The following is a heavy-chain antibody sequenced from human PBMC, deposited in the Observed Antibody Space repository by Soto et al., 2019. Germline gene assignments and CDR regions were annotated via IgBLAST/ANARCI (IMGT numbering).Heavy chain of an antibody. CDR1: GFTFSSYW. Sequence: VGSLRLSCAASGFTFSSYWMSWVRQAPGKGLEWVANIKQDGSEKYYVDSVKGRFTISRDNSKNTVYLQMNSLSVGDTAVYLWAKVDVSTAGSFDYWGQGALVTVSS. J-gene: IGHJ4*02. V-gene: IGHV3-7*03. D-gene: IGHD6-13*01. CDR2: IKQDGSEK. CDR3: AKVDVSTAGSFDY.